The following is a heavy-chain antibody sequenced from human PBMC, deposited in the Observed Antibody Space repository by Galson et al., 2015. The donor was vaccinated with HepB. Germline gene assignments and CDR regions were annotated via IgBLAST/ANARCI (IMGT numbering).Heavy chain of an antibody. CDR3: TTHVYDSSGYYADWYFDL. D-gene: IGHD3-22*01. Sequence: SCAAPGFTFSNAWMSWVRQAPGKGLEWVGRIKSKTDGGTTDYAAPVKGRFTISRDDSKNTLYLQMNSLKTEDTAVYYCTTHVYDSSGYYADWYFDLWGRGTLVTVSS. CDR1: GFTFSNAW. J-gene: IGHJ2*01. V-gene: IGHV3-15*01. CDR2: IKSKTDGGTT.